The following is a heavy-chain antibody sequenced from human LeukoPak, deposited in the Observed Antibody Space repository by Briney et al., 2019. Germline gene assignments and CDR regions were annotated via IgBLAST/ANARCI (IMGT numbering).Heavy chain of an antibody. CDR1: GGSISSSSYY. V-gene: IGHV4-39*01. D-gene: IGHD3-16*02. CDR2: IYYSGST. CDR3: ARGPLYDYVWGSYRSRRYFQH. J-gene: IGHJ1*01. Sequence: KSSETLSLTCTVSGGSISSSSYYWGWIRQPPGKGLEWIGSIYYSGSTYYNPSLKSRVTISVDTSKNQFSLKLSSVTAADTAVYYCARGPLYDYVWGSYRSRRYFQHWGQGTLVTVSS.